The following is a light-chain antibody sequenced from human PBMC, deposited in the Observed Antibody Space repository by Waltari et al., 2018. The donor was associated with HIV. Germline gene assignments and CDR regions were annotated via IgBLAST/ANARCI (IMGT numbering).Light chain of an antibody. Sequence: QSALTQPASVPGSPGQSITIPCTGTSRDVGGYNLVSWYQQHPGKAPKLMIYEVSKRPSGVSNRFSGSKSGNTASLTISGLQAEDEADYYCCAYAGSTTYVIFGGGTKLTVL. V-gene: IGLV2-23*02. CDR3: CAYAGSTTYVI. CDR2: EVS. CDR1: SRDVGGYNL. J-gene: IGLJ2*01.